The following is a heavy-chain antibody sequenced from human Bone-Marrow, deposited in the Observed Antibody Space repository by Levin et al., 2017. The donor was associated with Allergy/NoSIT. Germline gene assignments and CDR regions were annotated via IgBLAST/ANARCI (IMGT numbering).Heavy chain of an antibody. D-gene: IGHD6-19*01. V-gene: IGHV3-20*04. CDR2: IHWNGGST. CDR3: ARGIDAVALGD. J-gene: IGHJ4*02. CDR1: GFTFDSHG. Sequence: GESLKISCAASGFTFDSHGMTWVRQAPGKGLEWVSYIHWNGGSTGYADSVKGRFTISRDNAKNSLYLQMNSLRAEDTALYYCARGIDAVALGDWGQGTLVTVSS.